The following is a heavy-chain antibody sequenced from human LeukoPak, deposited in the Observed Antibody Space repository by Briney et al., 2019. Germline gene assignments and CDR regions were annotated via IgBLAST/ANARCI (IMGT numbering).Heavy chain of an antibody. CDR3: ARRRYYDSTGYLD. Sequence: SETLSLTCTLSGGSVSSSSYYWGWIRQPPGKGLEWIGDIYRSGSIYYNPPLKSRVSMSVDTSENQFSLELTSVTAADTAVYYCARRRYYDSTGYLDWGQGTLVTVSS. CDR1: GGSVSSSSYY. J-gene: IGHJ1*01. V-gene: IGHV4-39*01. CDR2: IYRSGSI. D-gene: IGHD3-22*01.